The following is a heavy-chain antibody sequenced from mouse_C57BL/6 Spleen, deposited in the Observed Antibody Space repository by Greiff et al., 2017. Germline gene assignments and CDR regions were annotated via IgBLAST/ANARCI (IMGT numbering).Heavy chain of an antibody. V-gene: IGHV2-9-1*01. CDR1: GFSLTSYA. J-gene: IGHJ3*01. D-gene: IGHD2-4*01. CDR3: ARAYDYDEAAWFAY. CDR2: IWTGGGT. Sequence: VQLQQSGPGLVAPSQSLSITCTVSGFSLTSYAISWVRQPPGKGLEWLGVIWTGGGTNYNSALKSRLSISKDNSKSQVFLKMNSLQTDDTARYYCARAYDYDEAAWFAYWGQGTLVTVSA.